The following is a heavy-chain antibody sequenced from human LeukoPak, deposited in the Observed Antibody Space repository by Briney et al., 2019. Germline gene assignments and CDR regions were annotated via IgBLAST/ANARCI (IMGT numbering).Heavy chain of an antibody. V-gene: IGHV6-1*01. J-gene: IGHJ3*02. D-gene: IGHD4-17*01. CDR3: ARATEGAFDI. Sequence: SQTLSLTRAISGDRLSRNSPAWNWTRHPASRGLEWLGRTYYRSKQYNDYAVTAKSRITIKPDTSKNQFSLQLTSVTPEDSAVYYGARATEGAFDIWGQGTMVTVSS. CDR1: GDRLSRNSPA. CDR2: TYYRSKQYN.